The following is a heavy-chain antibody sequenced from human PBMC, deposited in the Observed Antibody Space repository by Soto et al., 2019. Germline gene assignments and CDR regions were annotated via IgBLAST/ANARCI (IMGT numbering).Heavy chain of an antibody. Sequence: QVQLVESGGGVVQPGRSLRLSCAASGFTFSSYGMHWVRQAPGKGLEWVAVIWYDGSNKYYADSVKGRFTISRDNSKNTPYRQTNSMRDEDTAVYYCARDVGGTVTLYYFDYWGQGTLVTVSS. CDR3: ARDVGGTVTLYYFDY. D-gene: IGHD4-17*01. V-gene: IGHV3-33*01. CDR2: IWYDGSNK. J-gene: IGHJ4*02. CDR1: GFTFSSYG.